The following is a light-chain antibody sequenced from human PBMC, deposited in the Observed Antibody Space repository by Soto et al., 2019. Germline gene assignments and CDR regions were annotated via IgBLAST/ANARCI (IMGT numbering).Light chain of an antibody. CDR2: ADN. V-gene: IGLV1-44*01. CDR1: SSNFGSNS. CDR3: AAWDDSLNGFG. Sequence: QSVLTQPPSASGTPGQRVSISCSGSSSNFGSNSIQWHQQLPGTAPNLLIYADNQRPSGVPDRFSGSKSGTSASLAFIGFQSGDEADYYCAAWDDSLNGFGFGTGTKVTVL. J-gene: IGLJ1*01.